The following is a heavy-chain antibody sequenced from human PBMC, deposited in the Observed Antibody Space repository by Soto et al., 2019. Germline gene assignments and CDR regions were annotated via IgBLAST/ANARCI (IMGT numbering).Heavy chain of an antibody. Sequence: QVQLVQSGAEVKKPGSSVKVSCKASGGTFSSYAISWVRQAPGQGLEWMGGIIPIFGTATYAQKFQGRVTITADKSTSTAYMELSSLRSEDTAVYYCARGLYSSGYSNFDYWGQGTLVTVAS. CDR2: IIPIFGTA. J-gene: IGHJ4*02. V-gene: IGHV1-69*06. CDR3: ARGLYSSGYSNFDY. D-gene: IGHD3-22*01. CDR1: GGTFSSYA.